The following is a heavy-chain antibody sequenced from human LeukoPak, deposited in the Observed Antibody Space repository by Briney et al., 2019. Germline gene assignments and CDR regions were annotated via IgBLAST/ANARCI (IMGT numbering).Heavy chain of an antibody. J-gene: IGHJ6*02. CDR1: GFTFSTYD. CDR2: ISSSSGTI. V-gene: IGHV3-48*01. CDR3: ARLRYYAMDV. Sequence: GGSLRLSCAASGFTFSTYDMNWVRQAPGKGLEWVSYISSSSGTISYADSVKGRFTISRDNAKNSLYLQMNSLRAEDTAVYYCARLRYYAMDVWGQGTTVTASS.